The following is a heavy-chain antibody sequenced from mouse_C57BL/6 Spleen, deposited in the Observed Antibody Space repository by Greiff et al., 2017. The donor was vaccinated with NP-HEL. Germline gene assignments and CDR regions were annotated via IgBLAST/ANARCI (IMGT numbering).Heavy chain of an antibody. CDR3: ARRTVVANWYFDV. Sequence: QVHVKQSGAELVRPGTSVKVSCKASGYAFTNYLIEWVKQRPGQGLEWIGVINPGSGGTNYNEKFKGKATLTADKSSSTAYMQLSSLTSEDSAVYFCARRTVVANWYFDVWGTGTTVTVSS. CDR2: INPGSGGT. J-gene: IGHJ1*03. D-gene: IGHD1-1*01. CDR1: GYAFTNYL. V-gene: IGHV1-54*01.